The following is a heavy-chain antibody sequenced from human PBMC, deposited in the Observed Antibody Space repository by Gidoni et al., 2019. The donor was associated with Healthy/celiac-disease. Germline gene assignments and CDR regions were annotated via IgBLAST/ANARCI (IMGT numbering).Heavy chain of an antibody. J-gene: IGHJ4*02. D-gene: IGHD6-13*01. CDR1: GGSISSSSYY. V-gene: IGHV4-39*01. CDR3: ARQYSSSWYYFDY. CDR2: IYYSGST. Sequence: QLQLQEPGPGPVKPSETLSLTCTVSGGSISSSSYYWGWIRQPPGKGLEWIGSIYYSGSTYYNPYLKSRVTISVDTSKNQFSLKLSSVTAADTAVYYCARQYSSSWYYFDYWGQGTLVTVSS.